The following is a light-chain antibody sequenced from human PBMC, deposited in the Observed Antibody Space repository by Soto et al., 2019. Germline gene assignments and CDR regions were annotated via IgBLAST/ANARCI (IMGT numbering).Light chain of an antibody. Sequence: PSTLPGSVRDSVTITCRASQYIYNYLSWCQQKPGKAPKLLSDDASSLQRGVPSRLSGSGSGTDFTLTISSLQPEDFATYYCQQSYSTTRTFGQGTRLEI. CDR2: DAS. CDR1: QYIYNY. CDR3: QQSYSTTRT. J-gene: IGKJ5*01. V-gene: IGKV1-39*01.